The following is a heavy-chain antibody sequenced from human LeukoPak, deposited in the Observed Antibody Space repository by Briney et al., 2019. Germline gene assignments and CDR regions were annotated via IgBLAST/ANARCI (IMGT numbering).Heavy chain of an antibody. D-gene: IGHD6-13*01. V-gene: IGHV1-18*01. CDR2: ISAYNGNT. CDR3: ARRIAAAGPLYYFDY. Sequence: ASVKVSCKASGYTFTSYGINWVRQAPGQGLEWMGWISAYNGNTNYAQKLQGRVTMTTDTSTSTVYMELRSLRSDDTAVYYCARRIAAAGPLYYFDYWDQGTLVTVSS. CDR1: GYTFTSYG. J-gene: IGHJ4*02.